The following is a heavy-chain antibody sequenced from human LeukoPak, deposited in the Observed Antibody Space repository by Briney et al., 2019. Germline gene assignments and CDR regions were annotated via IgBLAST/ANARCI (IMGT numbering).Heavy chain of an antibody. J-gene: IGHJ4*02. CDR3: ARAGCSSRWVNDY. V-gene: IGHV1-2*02. CDR1: GYTFTGYY. D-gene: IGHD6-13*01. Sequence: GASVKVSCKASGYTFTGYYMHWVRQAPGQELEWMGWINPNSGGTNYAQKFQGRVTMTRDTSISTAYMELSRLRSDDTAVFYCARAGCSSRWVNDYWGQGTLVTVSS. CDR2: INPNSGGT.